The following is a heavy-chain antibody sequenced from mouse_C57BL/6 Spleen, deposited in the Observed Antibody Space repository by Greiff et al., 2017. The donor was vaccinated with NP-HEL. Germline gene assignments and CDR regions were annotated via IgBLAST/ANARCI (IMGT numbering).Heavy chain of an antibody. CDR2: IYPRSGNT. CDR1: GYTFTSYG. J-gene: IGHJ2*01. Sequence: VQLQQSGAELARPGASVKLSCKASGYTFTSYGISWVKQRTGQGLEWIGEIYPRSGNTYYNEKFKGKATLTADKSSSTAYMELHSLTSEGSAVYFGARGRERWLPFDYWGQGTTLTVSS. CDR3: ARGRERWLPFDY. D-gene: IGHD2-3*01. V-gene: IGHV1-81*01.